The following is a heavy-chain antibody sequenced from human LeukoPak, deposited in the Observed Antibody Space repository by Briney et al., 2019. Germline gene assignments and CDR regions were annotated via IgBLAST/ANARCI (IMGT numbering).Heavy chain of an antibody. Sequence: PGGSLRLSCAASGFTFSSYAMSWVRQAPGKGLEWVSAISGSGGSTYYADSVKGRFTISRDNSKNTLYLQMNSLRAEDTAVYHCANEEAAAGTRGDYWGQGTLVTVSS. CDR3: ANEEAAAGTRGDY. CDR1: GFTFSSYA. CDR2: ISGSGGST. D-gene: IGHD6-13*01. V-gene: IGHV3-23*01. J-gene: IGHJ4*02.